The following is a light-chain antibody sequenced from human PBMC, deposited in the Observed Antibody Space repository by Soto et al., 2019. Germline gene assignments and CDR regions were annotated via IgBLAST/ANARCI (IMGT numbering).Light chain of an antibody. Sequence: DIQMTQSPNSLYASVGDRVTITCRASQSNSTYLKRYKQKPGKAPKLLIFAASSLQGGVPSRFSGSGSGTEFTLTIISLQPEDFATYYCQQSYSTPPTFGQGTKVDIK. CDR3: QQSYSTPPT. J-gene: IGKJ1*01. CDR2: AAS. V-gene: IGKV1-39*01. CDR1: QSNSTY.